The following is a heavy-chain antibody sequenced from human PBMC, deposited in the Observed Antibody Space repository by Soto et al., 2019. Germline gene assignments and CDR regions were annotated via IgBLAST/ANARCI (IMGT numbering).Heavy chain of an antibody. J-gene: IGHJ3*01. CDR3: ARGDPYIILGAFDV. V-gene: IGHV4-28*03. CDR1: GYSISSSNW. CDR2: IYYSGST. Sequence: SETLSLTCAVSGYSISSSNWWGWIRQPPGKGLEWIGYIYYSGSTNYNPSLKSRVTISVESSKNQLSLRLSHVTAADTAVYYCARGDPYIILGAFDVCGEVTMVPV. D-gene: IGHD3-16*01.